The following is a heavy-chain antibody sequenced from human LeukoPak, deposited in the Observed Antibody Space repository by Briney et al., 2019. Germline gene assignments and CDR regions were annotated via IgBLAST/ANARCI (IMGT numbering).Heavy chain of an antibody. Sequence: SETLPLTCTVSGGSISSYYWSWIRQPAGKGLEWIGRIYTSGSTNYNPSLKSRVTMSVDTSKNQFSLKLSSVTAADTAVYYCARDLGWDIVVVPAAMLGSWFDPWGRGTLVTVSS. CDR2: IYTSGST. CDR1: GGSISSYY. CDR3: ARDLGWDIVVVPAAMLGSWFDP. V-gene: IGHV4-4*07. D-gene: IGHD2-2*01. J-gene: IGHJ5*02.